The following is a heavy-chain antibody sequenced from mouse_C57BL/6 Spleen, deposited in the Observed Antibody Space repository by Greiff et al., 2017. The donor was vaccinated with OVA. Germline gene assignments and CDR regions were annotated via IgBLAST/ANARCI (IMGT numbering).Heavy chain of an antibody. CDR2: ISSGSSTI. D-gene: IGHD2-3*01. CDR1: GFTFSDYG. CDR3: GRDDGYFVFED. Sequence: EVNLVESGGGLVKPGGSLKLSCAASGFTFSDYGMHWVRQAPEKGLEWVAYISSGSSTIYYADTVKGRFTLSRDNAKNTLFLQMTSLRSEDTARYYCGRDDGYFVFEDWGQGTTLTVSS. J-gene: IGHJ2*01. V-gene: IGHV5-17*01.